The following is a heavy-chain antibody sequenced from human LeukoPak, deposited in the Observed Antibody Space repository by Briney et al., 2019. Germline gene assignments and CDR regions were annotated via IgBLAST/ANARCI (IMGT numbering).Heavy chain of an antibody. CDR3: ARKTYYYDTSPAGWFDT. CDR1: GFSFSSYW. V-gene: IGHV3-7*01. Sequence: GGSLRLSCAASGFSFSSYWMSWVRQAPGKGLEWVANINQDGSAKNYVDSVEGRFTISRDNAKNSLYLQVNSLRAEDTAIYYCARKTYYYDTSPAGWFDTWGQGTLGTVSS. J-gene: IGHJ5*02. CDR2: INQDGSAK. D-gene: IGHD3-22*01.